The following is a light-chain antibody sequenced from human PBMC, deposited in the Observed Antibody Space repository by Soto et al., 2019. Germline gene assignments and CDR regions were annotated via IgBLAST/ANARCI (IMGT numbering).Light chain of an antibody. J-gene: IGKJ1*01. V-gene: IGKV3-11*01. CDR2: DAS. CDR1: QSISSY. CDR3: QQLTDWPPQWT. Sequence: EVVLTQSPDTLSLPPGERATLSCRASQSISSYLAWYQQKPGQAPRLLIYDASSRATGIPARFSGSGSETDFTLTISSLEPEDFAVYYCQQLTDWPPQWTFGQGTKVEIK.